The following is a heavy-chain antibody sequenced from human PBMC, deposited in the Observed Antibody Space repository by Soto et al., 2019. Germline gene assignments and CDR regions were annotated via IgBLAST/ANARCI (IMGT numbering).Heavy chain of an antibody. CDR3: ASTAGQWLVLDYFDY. CDR2: ISYDGSNK. Sequence: QVQLVESGGGVVQPGRSLRLSCAASGFTFSSYGMHWVRQAPGKGLEWVAVISYDGSNKYYADSVKGRFTISRDNSKNTLYLQMNSLRAEDTAVYYCASTAGQWLVLDYFDYWGQGTLVTVSS. D-gene: IGHD6-19*01. J-gene: IGHJ4*02. V-gene: IGHV3-30*03. CDR1: GFTFSSYG.